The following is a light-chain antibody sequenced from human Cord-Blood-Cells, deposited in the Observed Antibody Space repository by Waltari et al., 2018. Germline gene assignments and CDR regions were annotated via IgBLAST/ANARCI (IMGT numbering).Light chain of an antibody. CDR3: QQIT. J-gene: IGKJ5*01. CDR1: QDISNS. Sequence: DIQMTQYPYSLSASVGERVTIPCQASQDISNSLNWDQQKQGKAPKRLIYDASNVETGVPSRFSGSGCGTDFTFTISSLQPEDIATYYCQQITFGQGTRLEIK. CDR2: DAS. V-gene: IGKV1-33*01.